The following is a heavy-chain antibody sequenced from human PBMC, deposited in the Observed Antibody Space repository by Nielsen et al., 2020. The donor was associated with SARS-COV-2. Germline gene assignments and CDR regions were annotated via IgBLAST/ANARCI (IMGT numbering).Heavy chain of an antibody. Sequence: SETLSLTCTVSGGSISGSTYYWGWIRQPPGKGLEWMGSIYYSGSTYYNPSLKSRVTISVDTSKNQFSLKLSSVTAADTAVYYCARETVTLDYWGQGTLVTVSS. J-gene: IGHJ4*02. D-gene: IGHD4-17*01. CDR3: ARETVTLDY. V-gene: IGHV4-39*07. CDR1: GGSISGSTYY. CDR2: IYYSGST.